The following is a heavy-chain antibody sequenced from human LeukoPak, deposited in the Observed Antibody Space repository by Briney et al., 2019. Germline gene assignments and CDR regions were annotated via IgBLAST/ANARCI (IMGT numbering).Heavy chain of an antibody. J-gene: IGHJ4*02. Sequence: SETLSLTCSVSGDSISSGGYYWSWIRQSPGEGLEWIGYIYHSGSTFYNPSLKSRVTISVDKSKNQFSLKLSSVTAADTAVYYCARGYGDHARGYTDYWGQGTLVTVSS. CDR1: GDSISSGGYY. V-gene: IGHV4-30-2*06. CDR3: ARGYGDHARGYTDY. D-gene: IGHD4-17*01. CDR2: IYHSGST.